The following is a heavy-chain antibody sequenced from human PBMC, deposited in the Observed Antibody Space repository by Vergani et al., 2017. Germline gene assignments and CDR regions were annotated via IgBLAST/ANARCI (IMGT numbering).Heavy chain of an antibody. CDR2: IYYSGST. V-gene: IGHV4-59*01. D-gene: IGHD3-10*01. CDR3: ARSLSTGVDAFDI. CDR1: GGSISSYY. Sequence: QVQLQESGPGLVKPSETLSLTCAVSGGSISSYYWSWIRQPPGKGLEWIGYIYYSGSTNYNPSLKSRVTISVDTSKNQFSLKLSSVTAADTAVYYCARSLSTGVDAFDIWGQGTMVTVSS. J-gene: IGHJ3*02.